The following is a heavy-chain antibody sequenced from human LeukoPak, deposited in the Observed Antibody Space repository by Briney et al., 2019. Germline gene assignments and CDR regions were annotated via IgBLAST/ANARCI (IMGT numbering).Heavy chain of an antibody. V-gene: IGHV3-23*01. Sequence: GGSLRLSCAASGFTFSSYAMSWVRQAPGKGLECVSIISDDSSFTYYLDSVKGRSTIFRDNSKNTLYLHMNSLKAEDTAVYYCAKGRCSGPGCDSFDYWGQGTLVTVSS. J-gene: IGHJ4*02. CDR3: AKGRCSGPGCDSFDY. CDR1: GFTFSSYA. D-gene: IGHD5-12*01. CDR2: ISDDSSFT.